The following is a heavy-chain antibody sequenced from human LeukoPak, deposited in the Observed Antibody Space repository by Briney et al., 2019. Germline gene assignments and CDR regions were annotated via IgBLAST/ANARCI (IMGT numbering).Heavy chain of an antibody. J-gene: IGHJ5*02. Sequence: SETLSLTCTVSGGSISRHYWSWIRQPPGKGLEWIGYVYYSGSTNYNPSLKSRVTISVDTSKNQFSLKLSSVTAADTAVYYCARGYSSRRDWFDPWGQGTLVTVSS. V-gene: IGHV4-59*11. CDR2: VYYSGST. D-gene: IGHD6-13*01. CDR1: GGSISRHY. CDR3: ARGYSSRRDWFDP.